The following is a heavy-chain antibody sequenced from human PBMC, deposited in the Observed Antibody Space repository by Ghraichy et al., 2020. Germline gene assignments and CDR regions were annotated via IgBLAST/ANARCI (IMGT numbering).Heavy chain of an antibody. CDR2: IYSGGST. CDR3: ARAVEQLVINWYFDL. Sequence: GGSLRLSCAASGFTVSSNYMSWVRQAPGKGLEWVSVIYSGGSTYYADSVKGRFTISRDNSKNTLYLQMNSLRAEDTAVYYCARAVEQLVINWYFDLWGRGTLVTVSS. J-gene: IGHJ2*01. D-gene: IGHD6-13*01. CDR1: GFTVSSNY. V-gene: IGHV3-66*02.